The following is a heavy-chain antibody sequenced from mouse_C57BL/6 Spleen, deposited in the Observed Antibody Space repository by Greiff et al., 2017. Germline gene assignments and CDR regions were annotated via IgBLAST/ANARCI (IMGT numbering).Heavy chain of an antibody. Sequence: VQLQQSGPELVKPGASVKISCKASGYKFNDYYMNWVKQSPGKSLEWIGDINPNNGGTSSNQKFTGKATLTVDTSSSTAYMELRSLTSEDYADYYSARGPAYYYDYDGGFAYGGQGTLVTVSA. CDR3: ARGPAYYYDYDGGFAY. CDR2: INPNNGGT. J-gene: IGHJ3*01. V-gene: IGHV1-26*01. CDR1: GYKFNDYY. D-gene: IGHD2-4*01.